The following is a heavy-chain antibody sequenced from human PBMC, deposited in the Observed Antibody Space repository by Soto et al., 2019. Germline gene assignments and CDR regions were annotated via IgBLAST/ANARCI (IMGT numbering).Heavy chain of an antibody. D-gene: IGHD3-10*01. CDR3: ASGRNMVRGFVNYYYGMDV. V-gene: IGHV3-21*01. Sequence: GGSLRLSCAASGFTFSSYSMNWVRQAPGKGLEWVSSISSSSSYIYYADSVKGRFTISRDNAKNSLYLQMNSLRAEDTAVYYCASGRNMVRGFVNYYYGMDVWGQGTTVTV. CDR1: GFTFSSYS. J-gene: IGHJ6*02. CDR2: ISSSSSYI.